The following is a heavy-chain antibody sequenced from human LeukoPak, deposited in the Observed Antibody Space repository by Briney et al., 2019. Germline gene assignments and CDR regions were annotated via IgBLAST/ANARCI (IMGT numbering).Heavy chain of an antibody. CDR1: GGSISNYY. J-gene: IGHJ6*03. CDR3: AGDTDDYSYMDV. V-gene: IGHV4-59*12. Sequence: SETLSLTCTVSGGSISNYYWSWIRQPPGKGLEWMGYIYYSGSTNYNPSLKSRVTISVDTSKNQCSLNLTSVTAADTAVYYCAGDTDDYSYMDVWGKGTTVTVSS. CDR2: IYYSGST.